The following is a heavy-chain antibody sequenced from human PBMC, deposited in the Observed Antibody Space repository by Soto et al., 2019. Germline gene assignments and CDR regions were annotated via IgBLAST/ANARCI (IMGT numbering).Heavy chain of an antibody. CDR2: INPSGGST. V-gene: IGHV1-46*03. CDR1: GYTFTSYY. D-gene: IGHD4-17*01. J-gene: IGHJ3*02. Sequence: ASVKVSCKASGYTFTSYYMHWVRQAPGQGLVWMGIINPSGGSTSYAQKFQGRVTMTRDTSTSTVYMELSSLRSEDTAVYYCARGDKTTVVTGDAFDIWGQGTMVTVSS. CDR3: ARGDKTTVVTGDAFDI.